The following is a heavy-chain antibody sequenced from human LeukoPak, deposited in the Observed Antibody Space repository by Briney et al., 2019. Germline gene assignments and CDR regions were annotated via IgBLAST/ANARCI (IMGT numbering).Heavy chain of an antibody. Sequence: SETLSLTCTVSGGSISSGSYYWSWIRQPAGKGLEWIGRIYTSGSTNYNPSLKSRVTISVDTSKNQFSLKLSSVTAPDTAVYYCAREDVEMATGDAFDIWGQGTMVTVSS. D-gene: IGHD5-24*01. CDR3: AREDVEMATGDAFDI. CDR1: GGSISSGSYY. CDR2: IYTSGST. V-gene: IGHV4-61*02. J-gene: IGHJ3*02.